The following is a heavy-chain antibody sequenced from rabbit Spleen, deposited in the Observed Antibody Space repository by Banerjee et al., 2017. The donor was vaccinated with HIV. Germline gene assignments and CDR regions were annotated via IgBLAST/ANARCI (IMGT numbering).Heavy chain of an antibody. Sequence: QSLAESGGDLVKPGASLTLTCTASGFDFSRYYMCWVRPAPGKGLEWISCIAGSSSDFTYSASWAKGRFTISKTSSTTVTLQMTSLTAADTATYFCARDTSSSFSSYGMDLWGPGTLVTVS. D-gene: IGHD1-1*01. CDR1: GFDFSRYY. J-gene: IGHJ6*01. V-gene: IGHV1S40*01. CDR2: IAGSSSDFT. CDR3: ARDTSSSFSSYGMDL.